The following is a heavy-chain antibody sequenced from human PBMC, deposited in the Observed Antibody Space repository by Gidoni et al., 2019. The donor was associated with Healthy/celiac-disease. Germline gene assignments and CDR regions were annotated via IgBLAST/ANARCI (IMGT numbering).Heavy chain of an antibody. V-gene: IGHV3-30*18. CDR2: ISYDGSNK. D-gene: IGHD1-26*01. CDR1: GFPFSSYG. Sequence: QVQLVESGGGVVQPGRSLRLSCAASGFPFSSYGMHWVRQAPGKGLEWVAVISYDGSNKYYADSVKGRFTISRDNSKNTLYLQMNSLRAEDTAVYYCAKDGEPGGSDRDGGGYYFDYWGQGTLVTVSS. CDR3: AKDGEPGGSDRDGGGYYFDY. J-gene: IGHJ4*02.